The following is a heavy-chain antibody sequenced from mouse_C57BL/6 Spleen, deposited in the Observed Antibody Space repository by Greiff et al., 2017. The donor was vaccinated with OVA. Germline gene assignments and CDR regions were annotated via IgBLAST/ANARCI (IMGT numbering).Heavy chain of an antibody. CDR3: ARRDYDVGAMDY. V-gene: IGHV1-61*01. CDR1: GYTFTSYW. J-gene: IGHJ4*01. Sequence: QVQLQQPGAELVRPGSSVKLSCKASGYTFTSYWMDWVKQRPGQGLEWIGNIYPSDSETHYNQKFKDKATLTVDKSSSTAYMQLSSLTSEDSAVYYCARRDYDVGAMDYWGQGTSVTVSS. D-gene: IGHD2-4*01. CDR2: IYPSDSET.